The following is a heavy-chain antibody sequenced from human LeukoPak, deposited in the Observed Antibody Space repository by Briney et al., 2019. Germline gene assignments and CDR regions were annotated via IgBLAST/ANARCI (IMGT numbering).Heavy chain of an antibody. Sequence: GGSLRLSCAASGFSFSSYGMHWVRQAPGKGLEWVAFIRYDGNNKYYADSVKGRFTISRDNAKNSLYLQMNSLRAEDTAVYYCARGKVWDSSGYYYWGQGTLVTVSS. J-gene: IGHJ4*02. CDR1: GFSFSSYG. CDR2: IRYDGNNK. CDR3: ARGKVWDSSGYYY. D-gene: IGHD3-22*01. V-gene: IGHV3-30*02.